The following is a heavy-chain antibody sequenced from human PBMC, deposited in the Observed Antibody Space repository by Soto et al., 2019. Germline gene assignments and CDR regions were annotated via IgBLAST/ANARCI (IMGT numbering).Heavy chain of an antibody. D-gene: IGHD5-12*01. V-gene: IGHV1-18*01. Sequence: NSGVNWVRQAPGQGLEWMAWISADNGDTNYASHVQDRLTLTTDTSTNTAYMELRSLTSDDTAIYYCARTYSRFLFSSETDHWGQGTLVTVSS. CDR3: ARTYSRFLFSSETDH. CDR2: ISADNGDT. CDR1: NSG. J-gene: IGHJ1*01.